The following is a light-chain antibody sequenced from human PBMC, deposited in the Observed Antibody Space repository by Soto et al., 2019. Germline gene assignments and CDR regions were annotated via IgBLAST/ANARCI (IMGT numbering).Light chain of an antibody. CDR3: QQYGTSPPYT. CDR1: QSVSSAF. J-gene: IGKJ2*01. CDR2: GAS. Sequence: EIVLTQSPGTLSLSPGGRATLSCRASQSVSSAFLAWYQQKPGQAPRLLIYGASSRATGTPDRFTGSGSGTDFTLTISRVEPEDVAVYYCQQYGTSPPYTFGQGTKLEIK. V-gene: IGKV3-20*01.